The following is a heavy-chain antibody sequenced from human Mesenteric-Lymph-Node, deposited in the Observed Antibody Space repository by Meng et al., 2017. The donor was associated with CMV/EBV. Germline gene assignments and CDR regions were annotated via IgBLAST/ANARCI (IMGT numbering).Heavy chain of an antibody. CDR3: AKEGLTGTNGDY. V-gene: IGHV3-30*02. CDR2: IRYDGSNK. J-gene: IGHJ4*02. CDR1: GFTFSRYG. D-gene: IGHD1-7*01. Sequence: GGSLRLSCAASGFTFSRYGIHWVRQAPGKGLEWVTFIRYDGSNKYYADPVKGRFTISRDNSKNTVYLQMNSLRGEDTAVYYCAKEGLTGTNGDYWGQGTLVTVSS.